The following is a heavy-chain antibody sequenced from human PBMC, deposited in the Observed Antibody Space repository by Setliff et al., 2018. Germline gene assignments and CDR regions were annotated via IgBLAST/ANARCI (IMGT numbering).Heavy chain of an antibody. CDR3: AKQVHSYGWPNDAFDI. CDR1: GFSFSTYA. D-gene: IGHD1-1*01. V-gene: IGHV3-33*06. J-gene: IGHJ3*02. CDR2: IWYDGSNI. Sequence: PGESLKISCAASGFSFSTYAMHWVRQAPGKGLEWVALIWYDGSNIHYVDSVRGRFTISRDNSENTLYLQMNSLRADDTAVYYCAKQVHSYGWPNDAFDIWGQGTQVTVSS.